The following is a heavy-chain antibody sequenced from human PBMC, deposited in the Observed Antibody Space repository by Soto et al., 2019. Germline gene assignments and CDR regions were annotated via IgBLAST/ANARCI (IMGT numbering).Heavy chain of an antibody. V-gene: IGHV1-3*05. CDR3: ARHGSAWDY. CDR2: INAGNGNT. J-gene: IGHJ4*02. Sequence: QVQLVQSGAEEKKPGASVKVSCKASGYTFTSYAMHWVRQAPGQRLEWMGWINAGNGNTKYSQKCQGRFTTTRDTSASTAYMELSSLRSEDTAVYYCARHGSAWDYWGQGTLVTVSS. CDR1: GYTFTSYA. D-gene: IGHD6-19*01.